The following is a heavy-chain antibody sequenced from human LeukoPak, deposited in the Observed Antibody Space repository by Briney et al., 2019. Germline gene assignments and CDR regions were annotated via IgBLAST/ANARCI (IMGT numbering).Heavy chain of an antibody. J-gene: IGHJ4*02. D-gene: IGHD2/OR15-2a*01. CDR2: IYYSGST. V-gene: IGHV4-39*01. Sequence: SETLSLTCTVSGGSISSSSYYWGWIRQPPGKGLEWIGSIYYSGSTYYNPSLKSRVTISVDTSKNQFSLKLSSVPAADTAVYYCARHVRTRVFDYWGQGTLVTVSS. CDR1: GGSISSSSYY. CDR3: ARHVRTRVFDY.